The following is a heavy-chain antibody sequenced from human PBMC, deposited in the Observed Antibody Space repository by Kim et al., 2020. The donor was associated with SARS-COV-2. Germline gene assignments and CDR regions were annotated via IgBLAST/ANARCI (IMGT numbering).Heavy chain of an antibody. D-gene: IGHD3-10*01. Sequence: GGSLRLSCTASGFTFGDYAMSWFRQAPGKGLEWVGFIRSKAYGGTTEYAASVKGRFTISRDDSKSIAYLQMNSLKTEDTAVYYCTRGGSMVRGVNGVYWGQGTLVTVSS. V-gene: IGHV3-49*03. CDR1: GFTFGDYA. CDR2: IRSKAYGGTT. CDR3: TRGGSMVRGVNGVY. J-gene: IGHJ4*02.